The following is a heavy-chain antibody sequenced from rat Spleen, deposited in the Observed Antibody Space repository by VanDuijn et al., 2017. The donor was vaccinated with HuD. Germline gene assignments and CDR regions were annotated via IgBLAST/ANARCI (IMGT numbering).Heavy chain of an antibody. V-gene: IGHV5S10*01. CDR3: ATQGYPTPFAY. CDR2: IRYDGAST. J-gene: IGHJ3*01. CDR1: GFTFSDYA. Sequence: EVQLVESGGGLVQPGRSLKLSCAASGFTFSDYAMAWVRQSPKKGLEWVATIRYDGASTHYRDSVKGRFTISRDNAKSTLYLQMDSLRSEDTATYYCATQGYPTPFAYWGQGTLVTVSS. D-gene: IGHD1-4*01.